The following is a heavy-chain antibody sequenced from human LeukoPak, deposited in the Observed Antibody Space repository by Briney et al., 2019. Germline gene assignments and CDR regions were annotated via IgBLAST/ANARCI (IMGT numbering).Heavy chain of an antibody. D-gene: IGHD5-24*01. CDR3: ARGSAIEMHSWFYR. V-gene: IGHV3-9*01. CDR1: VFTFDDYA. CDR2: ISWNSGFI. J-gene: IGHJ5*02. Sequence: SGVSLRLSCAASVFTFDDYAMHWVRQAPWKGLEWVSGISWNSGFIGYADSVKGRFTISRDNAKNSLYLQMDSLRAEDTALYYCARGSAIEMHSWFYRWGQGTLVTVSS.